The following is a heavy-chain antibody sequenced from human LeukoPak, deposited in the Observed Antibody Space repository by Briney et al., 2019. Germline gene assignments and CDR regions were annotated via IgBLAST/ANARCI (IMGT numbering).Heavy chain of an antibody. Sequence: SETLSLTCAVSGYSISSGYYWGWIRQPPGKGLEWIGSIYHSGSTYYNPSLKSRVTISVDTSKNQFSLKLSSVTAADTAVYYCARYGVWLVQYWGQGTLVTVSS. CDR2: IYHSGST. D-gene: IGHD6-19*01. J-gene: IGHJ4*02. CDR3: ARYGVWLVQY. V-gene: IGHV4-38-2*01. CDR1: GYSISSGYY.